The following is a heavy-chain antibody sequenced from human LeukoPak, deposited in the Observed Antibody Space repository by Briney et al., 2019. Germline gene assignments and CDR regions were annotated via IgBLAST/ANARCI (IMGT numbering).Heavy chain of an antibody. Sequence: GGSLRLSCVGSGITFSSYWMNWVRQAPGKGLEWVAIIKQDGSETQYVDSVKGRLTISRDNAQNSLYLQINDLRAEDTAVYYCAGGQGYLIELWGQGTLVTVSS. CDR2: IKQDGSET. CDR1: GITFSSYW. CDR3: AGGQGYLIEL. V-gene: IGHV3-7*01. J-gene: IGHJ4*02. D-gene: IGHD2-15*01.